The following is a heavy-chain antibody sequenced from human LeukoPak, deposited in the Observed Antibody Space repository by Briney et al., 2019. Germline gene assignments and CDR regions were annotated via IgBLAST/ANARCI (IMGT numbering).Heavy chain of an antibody. CDR1: GFTFSNYA. CDR2: ISYDGSHQ. J-gene: IGHJ6*03. CDR3: GRAKRNSYQLLVIARSYYYYYMDV. D-gene: IGHD2-2*01. Sequence: GGSLRLSCAASGFTFSNYANHWVRQGPGKGLEWVAVISYDGSHQDYADSVKGRFTISRDNSKNTLYLHMNSLRSEDTAVYYCGRAKRNSYQLLVIARSYYYYYMDVWGKGTTVTISS. V-gene: IGHV3-30*04.